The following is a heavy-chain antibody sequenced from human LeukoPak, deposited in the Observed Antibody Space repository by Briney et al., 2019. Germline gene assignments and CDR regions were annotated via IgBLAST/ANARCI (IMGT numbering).Heavy chain of an antibody. CDR2: IKQDGSEK. CDR1: GFTFSSYW. V-gene: IGHV3-7*01. J-gene: IGHJ4*02. CDR3: VRSMSIAVSRNSNFDY. D-gene: IGHD6-19*01. Sequence: GGSLRLSCAASGFTFSSYWMTWVRQAPGKGLEWVANIKQDGSEKYYVDSVKGRFTISRDNAKNSLYLQMNSLRAEDTAVYYCVRSMSIAVSRNSNFDYWGQGTLVTVSS.